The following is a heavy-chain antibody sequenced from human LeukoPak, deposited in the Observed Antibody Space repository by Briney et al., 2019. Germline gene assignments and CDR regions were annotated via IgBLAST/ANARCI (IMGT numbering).Heavy chain of an antibody. D-gene: IGHD1-26*01. CDR1: GFSLSTSGVG. J-gene: IGHJ4*02. CDR2: VYWDDDK. V-gene: IGHV2-5*02. CDR3: AHRGSYYLFDY. Sequence: ESGPTLVNPTQTLTLTCTFTGFSLSTSGVGVGWIRQSPGKALEWLALVYWDDDKRYSPSLKSRLTITKDTSRNRVFLTMTNMDPVDTATYYCAHRGSYYLFDYWGQGTLVTVSS.